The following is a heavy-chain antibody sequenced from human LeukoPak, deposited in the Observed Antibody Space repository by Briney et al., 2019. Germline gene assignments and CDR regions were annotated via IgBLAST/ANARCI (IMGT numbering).Heavy chain of an antibody. CDR2: IWYDGSNK. D-gene: IGHD2-2*01. J-gene: IGHJ4*02. CDR3: ARDMGYCSSTSSANLYYFDY. V-gene: IGHV3-33*01. Sequence: GGSLRLSCAASGFTFSSYGMHWVRQAPGKGLEWVAVIWYDGSNKYYADSVKGRFTISRDNSKNTLYLQMNSLRAEDTAVYYCARDMGYCSSTSSANLYYFDYWGQGTLVTVSS. CDR1: GFTFSSYG.